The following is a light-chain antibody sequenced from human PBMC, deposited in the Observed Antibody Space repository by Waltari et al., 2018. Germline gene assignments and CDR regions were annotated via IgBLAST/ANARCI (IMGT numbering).Light chain of an antibody. Sequence: IVVTPTPGTLALSRGKRAPLHCRTSQSVTRALAWYQHKPGQAPRLLIYGASNRATGIPDRFSGSGSGTDFSLTISSLEPDDFAVYYCQHYLRLPVTFGQGTTVEVK. J-gene: IGKJ1*01. CDR3: QHYLRLPVT. CDR1: QSVTRA. V-gene: IGKV3-20*01. CDR2: GAS.